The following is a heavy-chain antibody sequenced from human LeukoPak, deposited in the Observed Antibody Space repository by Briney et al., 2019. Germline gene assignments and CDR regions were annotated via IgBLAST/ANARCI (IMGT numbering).Heavy chain of an antibody. CDR3: ARVAVGYYGSGSPLYYYYGMDV. Sequence: PGRSLRLSCAASGFTFSSYGMHWVRQAPGKGLEWVANIKQDGSEKYYVDSVKGRFTISRDNAKNSLYLQMNSLRAEDTAVYYCARVAVGYYGSGSPLYYYYGMDVWGKGTTVTVSS. V-gene: IGHV3-7*03. CDR2: IKQDGSEK. CDR1: GFTFSSYG. D-gene: IGHD3-10*01. J-gene: IGHJ6*04.